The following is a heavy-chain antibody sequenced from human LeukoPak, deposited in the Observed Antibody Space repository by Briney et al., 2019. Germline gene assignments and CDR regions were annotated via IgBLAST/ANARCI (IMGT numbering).Heavy chain of an antibody. CDR2: ISSSSYI. CDR3: ARDRPGSYWSYSDY. CDR1: GFTFSSYA. J-gene: IGHJ4*02. D-gene: IGHD1-26*01. Sequence: GGSLRLSCAASGFTFSSYAMHWVRQAPGKGLEWVSSISSSSYIYHADSVKGRFTISRDNAKNSLYLQMNSLRAEDTAVYYCARDRPGSYWSYSDYWGQGTLVTVSS. V-gene: IGHV3-21*01.